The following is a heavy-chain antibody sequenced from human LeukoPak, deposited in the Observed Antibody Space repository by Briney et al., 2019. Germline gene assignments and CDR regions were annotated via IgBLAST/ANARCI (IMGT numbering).Heavy chain of an antibody. D-gene: IGHD4-17*01. Sequence: ASVKVSCKASGGTFSSYAISWVRQAPGQGLEWMGGIIPIFGTANYAQKFQGRVTITADESTSTAYMELSSLRSEDTAVYYCASYYGDYEAFDYWGQGTLVTVSS. CDR2: IIPIFGTA. CDR1: GGTFSSYA. V-gene: IGHV1-69*01. CDR3: ASYYGDYEAFDY. J-gene: IGHJ4*02.